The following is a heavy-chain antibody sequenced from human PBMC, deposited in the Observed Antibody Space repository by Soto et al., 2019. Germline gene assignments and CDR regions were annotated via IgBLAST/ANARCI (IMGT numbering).Heavy chain of an antibody. Sequence: QVHFVQSGGEVKKSGASVKVSCTASGYSFSTYGITWVRQAPGQGLEWMGWISVYSGNTVYAQKFEARLTLTTDTSSNTAYMELRSLRSDDTAVYYCARHGFDYWGQGTLVTVSS. CDR1: GYSFSTYG. CDR3: ARHGFDY. J-gene: IGHJ4*02. V-gene: IGHV1-18*01. CDR2: ISVYSGNT.